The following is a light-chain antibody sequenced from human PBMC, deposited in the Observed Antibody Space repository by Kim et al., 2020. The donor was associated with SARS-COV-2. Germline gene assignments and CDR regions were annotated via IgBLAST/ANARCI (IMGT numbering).Light chain of an antibody. CDR2: YDT. J-gene: IGLJ3*02. CDR3: QVWDGSSDHPWV. Sequence: SYELTQPPSVSVAPGKTASIACGGDNIGSKNVHCYQQKPGQAPVLVIYYDTDRPSGIPERFSGSNSGNTATLTISRVEAGDEADYYCQVWDGSSDHPWVFGGGTQLTVL. V-gene: IGLV3-21*04. CDR1: NIGSKN.